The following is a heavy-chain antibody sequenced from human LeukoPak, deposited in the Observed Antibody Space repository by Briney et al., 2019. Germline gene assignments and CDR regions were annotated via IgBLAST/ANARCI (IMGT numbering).Heavy chain of an antibody. Sequence: PSKTLSLTCAVYGGSFSGYYWSWIRQPPGKGLEWIGEINHSGSTNYNPSLKSRVTISVDTSKNQLSLKLSSVTAADTAVYYCARCSGSNSTRNYFDYWGQGTLVTVSS. CDR1: GGSFSGYY. J-gene: IGHJ4*02. CDR2: INHSGST. CDR3: ARCSGSNSTRNYFDY. D-gene: IGHD3-10*01. V-gene: IGHV4-34*01.